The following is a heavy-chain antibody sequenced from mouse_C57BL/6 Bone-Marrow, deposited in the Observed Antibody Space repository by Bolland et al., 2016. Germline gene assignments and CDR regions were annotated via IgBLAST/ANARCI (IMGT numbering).Heavy chain of an antibody. J-gene: IGHJ2*01. CDR2: LAYSI. D-gene: IGHD3-1*01. Sequence: LAYSIYYADTVTGRFTISRENAKNTLYLEMSSLRSEDTAMYYCARGGSGYFDYWGQGTT. V-gene: IGHV5-15*01. CDR3: ARGGSGYFDY.